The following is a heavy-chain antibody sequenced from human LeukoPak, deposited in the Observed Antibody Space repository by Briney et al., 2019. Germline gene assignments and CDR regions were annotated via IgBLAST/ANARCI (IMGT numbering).Heavy chain of an antibody. CDR3: AKDGCGGGDCYDYYYYYMDV. CDR1: GFTFSSYG. CDR2: ISYDGSNK. D-gene: IGHD2-21*02. Sequence: GGSLRLSCAASGFTFSSYGMHWVRQAPGKGLEWVAVISYDGSNKYYADSVKGRFTISRDNSKNTLYLQMNSLRTEDTALYYCAKDGCGGGDCYDYYYYYMDVWGKGTTVTVSS. V-gene: IGHV3-30*18. J-gene: IGHJ6*03.